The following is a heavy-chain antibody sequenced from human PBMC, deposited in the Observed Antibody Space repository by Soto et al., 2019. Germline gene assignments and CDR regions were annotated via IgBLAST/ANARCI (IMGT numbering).Heavy chain of an antibody. V-gene: IGHV3-33*01. Sequence: GGSLRLSCAASGFTFSSYGMHWVRQAPGKGLEWVAVIWYDGSNKYYADSVKGRFTISRDNSKNTLYLQMNSLRAEDTAVYYCARDHFSDTLTGYYREGPYYYYGMDVWGQGTTVTVSS. CDR1: GFTFSSYG. D-gene: IGHD3-9*01. J-gene: IGHJ6*02. CDR2: IWYDGSNK. CDR3: ARDHFSDTLTGYYREGPYYYYGMDV.